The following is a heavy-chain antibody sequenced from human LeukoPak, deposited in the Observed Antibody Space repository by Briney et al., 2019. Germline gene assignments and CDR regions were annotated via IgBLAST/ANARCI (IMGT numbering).Heavy chain of an antibody. CDR2: VSAYNGVT. Sequence: GGSVKVSCKASGYTFTSYGISWVRQAPGQGLEWMGWVSAYNGVTNYAQKFQGRVTMTTDTSTTTAYMEVKSLRSDDTAVYYCALVGAKEERGRDFDYWGQGTLVTVSS. J-gene: IGHJ4*02. CDR3: ALVGAKEERGRDFDY. D-gene: IGHD1-26*01. V-gene: IGHV1-18*01. CDR1: GYTFTSYG.